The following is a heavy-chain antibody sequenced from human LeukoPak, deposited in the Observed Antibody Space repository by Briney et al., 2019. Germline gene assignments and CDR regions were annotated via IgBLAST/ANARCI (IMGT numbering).Heavy chain of an antibody. D-gene: IGHD3-3*01. CDR1: GFTFSSYV. CDR2: ISGSGTNT. J-gene: IGHJ6*03. CDR3: AKMEGQRLYDYCMDV. V-gene: IGHV3-23*01. Sequence: GGSLRLSCAASGFTFSSYVMSWVRQAPGKGLEWVSSISGSGTNTYYTDFVKARFTISRDNSKNTLYLQMNSLRAEDTAVYYCAKMEGQRLYDYCMDVWGRGTTVTVSS.